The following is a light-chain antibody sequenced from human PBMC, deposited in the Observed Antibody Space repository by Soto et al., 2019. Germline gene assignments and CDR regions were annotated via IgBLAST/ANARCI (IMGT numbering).Light chain of an antibody. CDR3: AAWDASLGGPKV. Sequence: QPVLTQPPSASGTPGQRVTISCSGTSSNIGSNFVYWYQQLPGTAPKLLIYSNNQRPSGVPDRFSGSTSGTSASLAISGLRSEDEADYYCAAWDASLGGPKVFGTGTKLTVL. V-gene: IGLV1-47*02. CDR1: SSNIGSNF. J-gene: IGLJ1*01. CDR2: SNN.